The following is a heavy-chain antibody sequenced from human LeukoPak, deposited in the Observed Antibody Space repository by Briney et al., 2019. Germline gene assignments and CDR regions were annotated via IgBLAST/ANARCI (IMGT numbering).Heavy chain of an antibody. CDR2: IYYSGST. V-gene: IGHV4-39*07. Sequence: SETLSLTCTVSGGSISSSSYYWGWIRQPPGKGLEWIGSIYYSGSTYYNPSLKSRVTISVDTSKNQFSLKLSSVTAADTAVYYWARTKNRFDPWGQGTLVTVSS. CDR3: ARTKNRFDP. CDR1: GGSISSSSYY. J-gene: IGHJ5*02.